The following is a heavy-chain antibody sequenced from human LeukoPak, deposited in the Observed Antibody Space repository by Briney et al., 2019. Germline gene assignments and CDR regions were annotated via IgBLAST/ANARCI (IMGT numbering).Heavy chain of an antibody. J-gene: IGHJ6*02. V-gene: IGHV6-1*01. CDR2: TYYRSKWYN. Sequence: SQTLSLTCAIPGDSVSSNSAAWNWIRQSPSRGLEWLGRTYYRSKWYNDYAVSVKSRITINPDTSKNQFSLQLNSVTPEDTAVYYCAREGLEYSSSEGGYYGMDVWGQGTTVTVSS. CDR3: AREGLEYSSSEGGYYGMDV. CDR1: GDSVSSNSAA. D-gene: IGHD6-6*01.